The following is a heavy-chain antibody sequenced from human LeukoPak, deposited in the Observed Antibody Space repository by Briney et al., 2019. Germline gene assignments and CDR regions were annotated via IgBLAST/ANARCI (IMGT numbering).Heavy chain of an antibody. Sequence: SLKGSCKASGYTFNGYYMHWVRQAPGQSLECMGWINPSSGDTNYAQKFQGRVTMTRDTSISTAYMELTSLRSDDTAVYYCVKGDYYGSGTIIVLWGQGTLVTVSS. D-gene: IGHD3-10*01. CDR3: VKGDYYGSGTIIVL. CDR2: INPSSGDT. V-gene: IGHV1-2*02. J-gene: IGHJ4*02. CDR1: GYTFNGYY.